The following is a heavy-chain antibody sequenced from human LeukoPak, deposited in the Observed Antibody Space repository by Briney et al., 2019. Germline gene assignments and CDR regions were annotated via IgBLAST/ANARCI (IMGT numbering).Heavy chain of an antibody. D-gene: IGHD6-19*01. CDR3: ARVWGPYSSGWYDDAFDI. CDR2: ISYGGTKR. CDR1: GFTFSNYG. Sequence: PGGSLRLSCAASGFTFSNYGMHWVRQAPGKGLEWVAVISYGGTKRYYADSVKGRFTISRDNSKDTLYLQMNSLRAEDTAVYYCARVWGPYSSGWYDDAFDIWGQGTMVTVSS. J-gene: IGHJ3*02. V-gene: IGHV3-30*03.